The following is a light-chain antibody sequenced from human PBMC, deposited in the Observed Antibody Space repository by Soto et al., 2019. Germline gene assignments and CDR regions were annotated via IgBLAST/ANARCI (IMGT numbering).Light chain of an antibody. J-gene: IGKJ2*01. CDR2: GAS. V-gene: IGKV3-20*01. CDR1: QSVSSSY. Sequence: EIVLTQSPGILPLSPGERATLSCRASQSVSSSYLAWYQQKPGQAPRLLIYGASNRATGIPDRFSASGSKTNFTLTIIRLEPEDVAVYYCQQYGSSPPYTFGQGTTLEI. CDR3: QQYGSSPPYT.